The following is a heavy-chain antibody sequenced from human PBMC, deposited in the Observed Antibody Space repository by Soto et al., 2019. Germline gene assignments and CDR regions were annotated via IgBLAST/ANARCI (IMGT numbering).Heavy chain of an antibody. D-gene: IGHD7-27*01. CDR1: GGSFTGHF. Sequence: PSDTLSLTGTVSGGSFTGHFWSCVRQPPGKGLEWSGEVSHSGNTKYYPSLRSRVTLSVDSSKNQISLALTSVTAADTAVYYCARAKFESTGWHQFDSWGQRTLVT. V-gene: IGHV4-34*01. CDR3: ARAKFESTGWHQFDS. J-gene: IGHJ4*02. CDR2: VSHSGNT.